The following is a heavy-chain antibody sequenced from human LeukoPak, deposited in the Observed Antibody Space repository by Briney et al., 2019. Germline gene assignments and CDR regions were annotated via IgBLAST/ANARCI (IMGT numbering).Heavy chain of an antibody. CDR1: GFSFSDHN. Sequence: GGSLRLSCAVSGFSFSDHNMNWVRQAPGKGLEWVASISSRSNYIYYADSLEGRVTVSRDNARNSLFLQMTSLRAEDTAVYYCARDYLGFGESGFDYWGQGTQVIVSS. D-gene: IGHD3-10*01. V-gene: IGHV3-21*01. CDR3: ARDYLGFGESGFDY. J-gene: IGHJ4*02. CDR2: ISSRSNYI.